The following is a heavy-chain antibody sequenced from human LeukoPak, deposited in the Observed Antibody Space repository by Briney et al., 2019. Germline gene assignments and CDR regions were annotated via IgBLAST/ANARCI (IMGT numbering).Heavy chain of an antibody. V-gene: IGHV3-30*02. Sequence: GGSLRLSCAASGFIFRSYGMHWVRQAPGKGLEWVAFIRYDEITKYYADSVKGRFTISRDNAKNSLYLQMNSLRAEDTAVYYCEVYGSFDYWGQGTLVTVSS. CDR3: EVYGSFDY. J-gene: IGHJ4*02. CDR2: IRYDEITK. D-gene: IGHD1-14*01. CDR1: GFIFRSYG.